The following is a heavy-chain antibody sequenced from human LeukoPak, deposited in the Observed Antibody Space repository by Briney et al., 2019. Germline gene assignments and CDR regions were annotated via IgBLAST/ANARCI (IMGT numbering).Heavy chain of an antibody. CDR2: IYYSGST. CDR1: GGSISSSSYY. Sequence: PSETLSLTCTVSGGSISSSSYYWGWIRQPPGKGLEWIGSIYYSGSTYYNPSLKSRVTISVDTSKNQFSLKLSSVTAADTAVYYCASSVYDSSGYYYLYFDYWGQGTLVTVSS. D-gene: IGHD3-22*01. J-gene: IGHJ4*02. V-gene: IGHV4-39*07. CDR3: ASSVYDSSGYYYLYFDY.